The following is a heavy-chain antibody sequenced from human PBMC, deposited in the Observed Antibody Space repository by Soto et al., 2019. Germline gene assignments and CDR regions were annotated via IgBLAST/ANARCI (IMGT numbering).Heavy chain of an antibody. CDR2: IYTSGST. J-gene: IGHJ6*02. V-gene: IGHV4-4*07. Sequence: ETLSLTCTVSGGSISSYYWSWIRQPAGKGLEWIGRIYTSGSTNYNPSLKSRVTMSVDTSKNQFSLKLSSVTAADTAVYYCAGCPGYCSGGSCYGCYYYYGMDVWGQGTTVTVSS. CDR1: GGSISSYY. CDR3: AGCPGYCSGGSCYGCYYYYGMDV. D-gene: IGHD2-15*01.